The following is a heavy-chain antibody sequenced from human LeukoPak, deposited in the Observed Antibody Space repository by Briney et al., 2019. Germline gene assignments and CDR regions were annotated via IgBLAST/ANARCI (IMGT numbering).Heavy chain of an antibody. V-gene: IGHV1-2*02. D-gene: IGHD6-13*01. CDR2: SNPNSGGT. Sequence: ASVKVSCKGSVYTYTGYYMHWVRQPPGQGLEWMGWSNPNSGGTNNAQKFQGRVTMTRDTSISTAYMELSRLRADDTAVYYCARDRATGIAAAGDDYWGQGTLVTVSS. J-gene: IGHJ4*02. CDR1: VYTYTGYY. CDR3: ARDRATGIAAAGDDY.